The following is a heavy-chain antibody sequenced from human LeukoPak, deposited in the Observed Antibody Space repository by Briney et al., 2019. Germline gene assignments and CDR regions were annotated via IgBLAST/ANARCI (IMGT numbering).Heavy chain of an antibody. CDR3: ARDRVNWNDGVDY. D-gene: IGHD1-20*01. Sequence: GGSLRLSCAASGFTFSSYGMHWVRQAPGKGLEWVSYISSGSVTIYYADSVKGRFTISRDNAKNSLYLQMNSLRAEDTAVYYCARDRVNWNDGVDYWGQGTLVTVSS. CDR2: ISSGSVTI. V-gene: IGHV3-48*01. J-gene: IGHJ4*02. CDR1: GFTFSSYG.